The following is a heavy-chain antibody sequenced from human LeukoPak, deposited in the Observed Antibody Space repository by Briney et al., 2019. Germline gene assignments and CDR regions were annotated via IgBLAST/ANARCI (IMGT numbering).Heavy chain of an antibody. Sequence: GGSLRLSCAASGFTFSSYSMNWVRQAPGKGLEWVSSISSSSSYIYYADSVKGRFTISRDNAKNSLYLQVNSLRAKDTAVYYCARPNLYSTSLDAFDIWGQGTMVTVSS. V-gene: IGHV3-21*01. CDR1: GFTFSSYS. J-gene: IGHJ3*02. CDR2: ISSSSSYI. D-gene: IGHD2-8*01. CDR3: ARPNLYSTSLDAFDI.